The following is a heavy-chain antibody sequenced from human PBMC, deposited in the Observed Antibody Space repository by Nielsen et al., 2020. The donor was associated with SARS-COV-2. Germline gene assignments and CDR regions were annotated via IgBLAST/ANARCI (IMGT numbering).Heavy chain of an antibody. D-gene: IGHD3-22*01. CDR3: ASRLKYYDGDY. J-gene: IGHJ4*02. CDR2: INPSGGST. CDR1: GYTFTSYY. Sequence: ASVKVSCKASGYTFTSYYMHWVRQAPGQGLERMGIINPSGGSTSYAQKFQGRVTMTRDTSTSTVYMELSSLRSEDTAVYYCASRLKYYDGDYWGQGTLVTVSS. V-gene: IGHV1-46*01.